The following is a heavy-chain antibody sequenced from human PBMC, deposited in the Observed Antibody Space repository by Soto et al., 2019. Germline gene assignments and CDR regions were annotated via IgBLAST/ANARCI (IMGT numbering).Heavy chain of an antibody. CDR1: GGTFSSYA. CDR3: ASSDRSGFGFDY. J-gene: IGHJ4*02. Sequence: SVKVSCKASGGTFSSYAISWVRQAPGQGLEWMGGIIPIFGTANYAQKFQGRVTITADESTSTAYMELSSLRSEDTAVYYCASSDRSGFGFDYWGQGTLVTVSS. CDR2: IIPIFGTA. V-gene: IGHV1-69*13. D-gene: IGHD3-22*01.